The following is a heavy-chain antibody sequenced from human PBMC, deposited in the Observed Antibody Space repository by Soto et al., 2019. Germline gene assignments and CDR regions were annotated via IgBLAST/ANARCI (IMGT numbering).Heavy chain of an antibody. V-gene: IGHV1-18*04. J-gene: IGHJ5*02. CDR3: ARDITMIVVASNWFDP. CDR2: ISACNGNT. D-gene: IGHD3-22*01. Sequence: ASVKVSCKASGYTFTSYGISWVRQAPGQGLEWMGWISACNGNTNYAQKLQGRVTMTTDTSTSTAYMELRSLRSDDTAVYYCARDITMIVVASNWFDPWGQGTLVTVSS. CDR1: GYTFTSYG.